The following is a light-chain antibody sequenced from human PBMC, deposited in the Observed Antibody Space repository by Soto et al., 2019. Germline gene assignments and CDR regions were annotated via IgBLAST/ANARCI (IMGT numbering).Light chain of an antibody. J-gene: IGKJ1*01. CDR3: QQHANSQT. V-gene: IGKV3-20*01. Sequence: EIVLTQSPNTLSLSPGERATLSCRASQSVSSGYLVWYQQKPGQAPRLLIYGASSRATGIPDRFSGGGSGTDLTITIRRLEPEDFEVYYCQQHANSQTFGQGTKVDIK. CDR1: QSVSSGY. CDR2: GAS.